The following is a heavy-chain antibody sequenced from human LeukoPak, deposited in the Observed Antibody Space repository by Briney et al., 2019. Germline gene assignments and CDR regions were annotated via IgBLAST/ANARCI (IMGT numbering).Heavy chain of an antibody. J-gene: IGHJ4*02. CDR3: AKDAPGYSSSWYSDY. D-gene: IGHD6-13*01. CDR1: GGSFSGYY. Sequence: SETLSLTCAVYGGSFSGYYWSWIRQPPGKGLEWIGEINHSGSTNYNPSLKSRVTISVDTSKSQFSLKLSSVTAADTAVYYCAKDAPGYSSSWYSDYWGQGTLVTVSS. CDR2: INHSGST. V-gene: IGHV4-34*01.